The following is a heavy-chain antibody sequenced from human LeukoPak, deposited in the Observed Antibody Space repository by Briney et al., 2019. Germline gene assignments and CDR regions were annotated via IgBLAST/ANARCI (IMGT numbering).Heavy chain of an antibody. Sequence: ASETLSLTCAVSGYSISSGYYWGWIRQPPGKGLEWIGSIYHSGSTYYNPSLKSRVTMSVDTSKNQSSLKLSSVSAADTAVYYCARDFGSGYSISFDYWGQGTLVTVSS. CDR3: ARDFGSGYSISFDY. CDR1: GYSISSGYY. J-gene: IGHJ4*02. CDR2: IYHSGST. D-gene: IGHD3-3*01. V-gene: IGHV4-38-2*02.